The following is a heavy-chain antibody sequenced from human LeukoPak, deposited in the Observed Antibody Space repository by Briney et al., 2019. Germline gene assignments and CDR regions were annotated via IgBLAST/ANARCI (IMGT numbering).Heavy chain of an antibody. J-gene: IGHJ4*02. V-gene: IGHV3-30*03. D-gene: IGHD4-11*01. CDR1: GFTISNYD. CDR3: ARVRDDYTYFDC. Sequence: GGSLRLSCAASGFTISNYDMHWVRQAPGKGLERVALISYDGSNKYYADSVKGRFTISRDNSKNTLYLQMNSLRAEDTAVYYCARVRDDYTYFDCWGQGTLVTVSS. CDR2: ISYDGSNK.